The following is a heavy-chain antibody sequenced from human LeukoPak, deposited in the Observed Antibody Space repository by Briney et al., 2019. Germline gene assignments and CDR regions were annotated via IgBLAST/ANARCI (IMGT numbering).Heavy chain of an antibody. CDR3: ARPYSASYRSPFHY. D-gene: IGHD1-26*01. J-gene: IGHJ4*02. V-gene: IGHV3-7*01. CDR2: IKQDGSET. Sequence: QSGGSLRLSCAASGFTFGSYWMSWVRQAPGKGLEWVANIKQDGSETYYVDSVKGRFTISRDNAKNSLYLQMDSLRAEDTAVYYCARPYSASYRSPFHYWGQGTLVTVSS. CDR1: GFTFGSYW.